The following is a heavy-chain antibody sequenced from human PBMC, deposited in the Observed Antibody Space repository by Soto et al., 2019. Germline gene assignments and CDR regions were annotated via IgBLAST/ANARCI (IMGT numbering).Heavy chain of an antibody. D-gene: IGHD1-26*01. CDR1: GFTLTTYT. CDR3: AREDGVVGATSAFDY. Sequence: PGGSLRLSCAASGFTLTTYTMNWVRQAPGMGLEWVSSINGRGNYKYYTESVEGRFTISRDNAQNSLYLQMNSLRAEDTAFYYCAREDGVVGATSAFDYWGQGTLVTVSS. CDR2: INGRGNYK. V-gene: IGHV3-21*01. J-gene: IGHJ4*02.